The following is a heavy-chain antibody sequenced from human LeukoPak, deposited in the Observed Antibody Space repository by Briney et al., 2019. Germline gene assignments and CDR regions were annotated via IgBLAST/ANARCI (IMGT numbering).Heavy chain of an antibody. Sequence: NPSETLSLTCTVSGGSISTHYWSWIRQPPGKGLEWIGYIYYSGSTKYNPSLKSRVTISVDTSKKQFSLKLSSVTAADTAVYYCAKKGRDGDIVIIPAAMGVDYWGQGTLVTVSS. CDR2: IYYSGST. J-gene: IGHJ4*02. D-gene: IGHD2-2*01. CDR3: AKKGRDGDIVIIPAAMGVDY. CDR1: GGSISTHY. V-gene: IGHV4-59*11.